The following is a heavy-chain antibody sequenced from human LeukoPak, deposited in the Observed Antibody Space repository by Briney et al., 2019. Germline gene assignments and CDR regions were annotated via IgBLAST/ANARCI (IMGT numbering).Heavy chain of an antibody. J-gene: IGHJ3*02. CDR3: ARDQGDYGDAFDI. Sequence: SSIISSSSYIYYPASVKGRFTISREKAKNSMYLQMNSLRAEDTAVYYCARDQGDYGDAFDIWGQGTMVTVSS. D-gene: IGHD3-16*01. CDR2: IISSSSYI. V-gene: IGHV3-21*01.